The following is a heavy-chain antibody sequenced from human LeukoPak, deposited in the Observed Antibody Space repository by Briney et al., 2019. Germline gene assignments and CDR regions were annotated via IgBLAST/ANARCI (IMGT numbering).Heavy chain of an antibody. Sequence: PGGSLRLSCAASGFTFSDYYMSWIRQAPGKGLEWVSYISTTSSYTDYADSVRGRFTISRDNANNLLYLQMNSLKTEDTAVYYCATNSVGSVDVWGQGTTVTVSS. CDR3: ATNSVGSVDV. V-gene: IGHV3-11*03. D-gene: IGHD3-10*01. J-gene: IGHJ6*02. CDR2: ISTTSSYT. CDR1: GFTFSDYY.